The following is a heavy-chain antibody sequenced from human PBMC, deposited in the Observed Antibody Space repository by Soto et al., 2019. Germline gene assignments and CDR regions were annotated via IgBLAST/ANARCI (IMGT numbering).Heavy chain of an antibody. Sequence: PSETLSLTCAVYGGSFSGYYWSWIRQPPGKGLEWIGEINHSGSTNYNPSLKSRVTISVDTSKNQFSLKLSSVTAEDTAVYYCARTPGGGNDWFDPWGQGTLVTVSS. CDR1: GGSFSGYY. CDR2: INHSGST. V-gene: IGHV4-34*01. J-gene: IGHJ5*02. D-gene: IGHD2-15*01. CDR3: ARTPGGGNDWFDP.